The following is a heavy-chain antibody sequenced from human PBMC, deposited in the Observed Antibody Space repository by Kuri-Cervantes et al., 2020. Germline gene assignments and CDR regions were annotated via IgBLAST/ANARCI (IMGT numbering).Heavy chain of an antibody. CDR3: ARITYPRVGARANYFDS. D-gene: IGHD1-26*01. Sequence: SGPTLVKPTQTLTLTCTFSGFSLSTSGMRVSWIRQPPGKALEWLARIDWDDDTYYNASLNTRLTISKDTSKNQVILTVTHMGPEDTATYFCARITYPRVGARANYFDSWGQGTRVTVSS. V-gene: IGHV2-70D*14. CDR2: IDWDDDT. J-gene: IGHJ4*02. CDR1: GFSLSTSGMR.